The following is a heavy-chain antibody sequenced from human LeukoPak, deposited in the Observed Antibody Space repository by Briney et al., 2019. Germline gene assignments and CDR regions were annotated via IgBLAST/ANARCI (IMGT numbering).Heavy chain of an antibody. CDR2: ISAYNGNT. Sequence: ASVKVSCKASGYTFTSYGISGVRQAPGQGLEWMGWISAYNGNTNYAQKLQGRVTMTTDTSTSTAYMELRILRSDDTAVYYCARYSQHCSSTSCYRSAAFDIWGQGTMVTVSS. CDR3: ARYSQHCSSTSCYRSAAFDI. V-gene: IGHV1-18*01. D-gene: IGHD2-2*01. J-gene: IGHJ3*02. CDR1: GYTFTSYG.